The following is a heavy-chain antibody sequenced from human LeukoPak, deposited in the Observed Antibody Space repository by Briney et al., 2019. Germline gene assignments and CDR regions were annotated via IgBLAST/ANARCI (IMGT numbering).Heavy chain of an antibody. D-gene: IGHD2-2*01. CDR3: AREDCSSTSCPLRY. CDR1: GFTFSSYS. V-gene: IGHV3-21*01. CDR2: ISSSSSYI. J-gene: IGHJ4*02. Sequence: GGSPRLSCAASGFTFSSYSMNWVRQAPGKGLEWVSSISSSSSYIYYADSVKGRFTISRDNAKNSLYLQMNSLRAEDTAVYYCAREDCSSTSCPLRYWGQGTLVTVSS.